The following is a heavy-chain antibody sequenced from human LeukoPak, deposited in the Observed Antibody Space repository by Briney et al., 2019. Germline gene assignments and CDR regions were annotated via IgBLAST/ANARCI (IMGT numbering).Heavy chain of an antibody. CDR2: INPNSGGT. CDR3: ARVSAYTVTRFDP. D-gene: IGHD4-17*01. CDR1: GYTFTGYY. V-gene: IGHV1-2*02. Sequence: ASVKVSCKASGYTFTGYYMHWVRQAPGQGLEWMGWINPNSGGTNYAQKFQGRVTMTRDTSISTAYMELSRLRSDDTAVYYCARVSAYTVTRFDPWGQGTLVTVSS. J-gene: IGHJ5*02.